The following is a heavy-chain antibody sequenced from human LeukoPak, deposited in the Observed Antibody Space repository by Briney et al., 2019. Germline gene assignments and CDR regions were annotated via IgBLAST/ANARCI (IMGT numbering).Heavy chain of an antibody. CDR2: IIPIFGTA. J-gene: IGHJ2*01. V-gene: IGHV1-69*05. D-gene: IGHD4-17*01. CDR3: ARDLYGDSRYFDL. CDR1: GGTFSSYA. Sequence: VASVKVSCKASGGTFSSYAISWVRQAPGQGLEWMGGIIPIFGTANYAQKFQGRVTMTTDTSTSTAYMELRSLRSDDTAVYYCARDLYGDSRYFDLWGRGTLVTVSS.